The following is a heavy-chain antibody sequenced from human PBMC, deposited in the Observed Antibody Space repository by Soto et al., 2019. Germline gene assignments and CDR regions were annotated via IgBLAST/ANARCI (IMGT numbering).Heavy chain of an antibody. CDR3: ARVSSRGGEDREWLLFGYYYYYMDV. CDR1: GFTFSSYG. V-gene: IGHV3-33*01. J-gene: IGHJ6*03. Sequence: GGSLRLSCAASGFTFSSYGMHWVRQAPGKGLEWVAVIWYDGSNKYYADSVKGRLTISRDNSKNTLYLQMNSLRAEDTAVYYCARVSSRGGEDREWLLFGYYYYYMDVWGKGTTVTVSS. CDR2: IWYDGSNK. D-gene: IGHD3-3*01.